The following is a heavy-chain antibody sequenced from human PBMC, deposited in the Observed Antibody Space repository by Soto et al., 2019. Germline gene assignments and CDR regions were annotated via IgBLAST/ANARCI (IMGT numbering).Heavy chain of an antibody. CDR2: IYYSGST. V-gene: IGHV4-30-4*01. CDR3: ARAAEISIHYYYDSSGYYLDY. D-gene: IGHD3-22*01. Sequence: PSETLSLTCTVSGGSISSGDYYWSWIRQPPGKGLEWIGYIYYSGSTYYNPSLKSRVTISVDTSKNQFSLKLSSVTAADTAVYYCARAAEISIHYYYDSSGYYLDYWGQGTLVTVSS. J-gene: IGHJ4*02. CDR1: GGSISSGDYY.